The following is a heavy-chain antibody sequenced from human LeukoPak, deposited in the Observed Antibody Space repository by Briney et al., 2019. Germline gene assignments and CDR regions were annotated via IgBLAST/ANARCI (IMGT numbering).Heavy chain of an antibody. V-gene: IGHV5-10-1*01. CDR2: IDPSDSYT. D-gene: IGHD3-10*01. J-gene: IGHJ4*02. CDR3: ARHERPGYYGSGSYYGY. Sequence: GESLRISCEGSGYSFTSYWISWVRQMPGKGLEWMGRIDPSDSYTNYSPSFQGHVTISADKSISTAYLQWSSLKASDTAMYYCARHERPGYYGSGSYYGYWGQGTLVTVSS. CDR1: GYSFTSYW.